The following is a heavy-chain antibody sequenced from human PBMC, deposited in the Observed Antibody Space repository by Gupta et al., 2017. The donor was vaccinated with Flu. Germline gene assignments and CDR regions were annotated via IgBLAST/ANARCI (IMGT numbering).Heavy chain of an antibody. CDR1: GVTFSSYS. CDR3: AREIPDYYYYGMDV. J-gene: IGHJ6*02. CDR2: ISSSSSYI. Sequence: EVQLVESGGGLVKPGGSLRLSCAASGVTFSSYSMNWVRQAPGKGLEWVSSISSSSSYIYYADSVKGRFTISRDNAKNSLYLQMNSLRAEDTAVYYCAREIPDYYYYGMDVWGQGTTVTVSS. V-gene: IGHV3-21*01.